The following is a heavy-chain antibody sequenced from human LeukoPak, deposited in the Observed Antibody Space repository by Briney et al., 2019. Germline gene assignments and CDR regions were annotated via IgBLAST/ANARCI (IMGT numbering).Heavy chain of an antibody. CDR1: GFMYSGFD. CDR2: ISSGSSTK. D-gene: IGHD1-26*01. Sequence: GGSLRLSCAASGFMYSGFDMSWVRQAPGKGLEWVSYISSGSSTKYYAESVKGRFTISRDNAKTSLFLQMNGLRDEDTAVYYCVRERGFRGSYYYDHWGQGALVTVSS. J-gene: IGHJ4*02. V-gene: IGHV3-48*02. CDR3: VRERGFRGSYYYDH.